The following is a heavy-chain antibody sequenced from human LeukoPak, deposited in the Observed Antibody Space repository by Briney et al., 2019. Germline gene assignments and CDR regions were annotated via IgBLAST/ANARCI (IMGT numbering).Heavy chain of an antibody. CDR2: INAGNGNT. D-gene: IGHD3-16*01. V-gene: IGHV1-3*01. CDR1: GYTFTSYA. Sequence: GASVKVSCKASGYTFTSYAMHWVRQAPGQRLEWMGWINAGNGNTKYSQKFQGRVTITKDTSASTAYMELSSLRSEDTAVYYCARDLGVANWFDPWGQETLVTVSS. J-gene: IGHJ5*02. CDR3: ARDLGVANWFDP.